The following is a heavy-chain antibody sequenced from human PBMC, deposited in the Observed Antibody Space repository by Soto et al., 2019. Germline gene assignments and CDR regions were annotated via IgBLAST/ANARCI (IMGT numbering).Heavy chain of an antibody. CDR3: ANAYTYDYVWVDYRDYFEC. CDR1: GFTFNSHA. J-gene: IGHJ4*02. D-gene: IGHD3-16*02. Sequence: EVQLLESGGGLVQPGGSLRLSCAASGFTFNSHAMGWVRQAPGKGLYWVASISGTGDRTQYADSVKGRFTISRDNSKDTLYIKMNILSAEDTAVYYCANAYTYDYVWVDYRDYFECWGQGNLVTVSS. V-gene: IGHV3-23*01. CDR2: ISGTGDRT.